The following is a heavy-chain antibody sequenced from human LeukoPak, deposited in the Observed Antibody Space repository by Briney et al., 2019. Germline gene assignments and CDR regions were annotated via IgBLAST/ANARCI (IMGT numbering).Heavy chain of an antibody. D-gene: IGHD3-9*01. V-gene: IGHV3-21*01. Sequence: PGGSLRLSCAASGFTFTTYSMNWVRQAPGKGLEWVSSITSSSTSMYYADSVKGRFTISRDNAKNSLYLQMISLRAEDTAVYYCARTCYDILTGYNPYFDYWGQGTLVTVSS. CDR2: ITSSSTSM. CDR3: ARTCYDILTGYNPYFDY. J-gene: IGHJ4*02. CDR1: GFTFTTYS.